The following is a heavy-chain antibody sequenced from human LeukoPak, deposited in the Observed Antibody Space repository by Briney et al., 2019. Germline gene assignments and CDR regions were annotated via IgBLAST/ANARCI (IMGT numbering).Heavy chain of an antibody. CDR2: INSDGSTT. CDR3: ARANSLGY. D-gene: IGHD2/OR15-2a*01. J-gene: IGHJ4*02. CDR1: GFSFRTYW. V-gene: IGHV3-74*01. Sequence: PGGSLRLSCVASGFSFRTYWMHWVRQAPGTGLMWVSRINSDGSTTSYADSAQGRFTISRDNAKNTLYLQMTSLRAEDTAVYYCARANSLGYWGQGTLVTVSS.